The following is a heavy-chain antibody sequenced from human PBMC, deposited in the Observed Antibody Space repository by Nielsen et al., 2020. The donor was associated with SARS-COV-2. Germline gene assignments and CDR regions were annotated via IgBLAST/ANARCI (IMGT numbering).Heavy chain of an antibody. J-gene: IGHJ4*02. CDR3: TRGYSGYDSDDY. D-gene: IGHD5-12*01. CDR1: GFTFGDYA. Sequence: GGSLRLSCTASGFTFGDYAMSWVRQAPGKGLEWVGFIRSKAYGGTTEYAASVKGRFTISRDDSKSIAHLQMNSLKTEDTAVYYCTRGYSGYDSDDYWGQGTLVTVSS. V-gene: IGHV3-49*04. CDR2: IRSKAYGGTT.